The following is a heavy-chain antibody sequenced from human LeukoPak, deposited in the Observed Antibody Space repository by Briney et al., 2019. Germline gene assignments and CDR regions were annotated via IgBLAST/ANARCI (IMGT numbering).Heavy chain of an antibody. CDR1: GFTFSNYG. V-gene: IGHV3-74*01. J-gene: IGHJ4*02. CDR2: INHDGSLI. Sequence: GGSLRLSCAPSGFTFSNYGMHWVRQTPGKGLVWVSHINHDGSLINYADSVEGRFTISRDFAKSALYLQMNSLRADDTSVYCCVRDVSTLGDSWGQGSLVTVSS. CDR3: VRDVSTLGDS.